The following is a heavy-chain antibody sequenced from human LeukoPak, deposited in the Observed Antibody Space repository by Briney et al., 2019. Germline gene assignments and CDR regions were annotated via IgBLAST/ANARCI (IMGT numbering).Heavy chain of an antibody. CDR1: GFTFSSYA. D-gene: IGHD4-17*01. J-gene: IGHJ4*02. CDR2: ISYDGSNK. V-gene: IGHV3-30-3*01. Sequence: PGGSLRLSCAASGFTFSSYAMHWVRQAPGKGLEWVAVISYDGSNKYYADSVKGRFTISRDNSKNTLYLQMDSLRAEDTAVYYCAREYGDYWGQGNLVTVSS. CDR3: AREYGDY.